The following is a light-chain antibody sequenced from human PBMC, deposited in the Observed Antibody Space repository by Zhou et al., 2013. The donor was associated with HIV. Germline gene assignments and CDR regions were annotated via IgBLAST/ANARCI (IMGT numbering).Light chain of an antibody. J-gene: IGKJ5*01. Sequence: EIVLTQSPGSLSLSPGERATLSCRASQSVSSNLAWYQQKPGQAPRLLIYDASNRATGIPARFSGSGSGTDFTLTISGLEPEDFAVYYCQQRSQSITFGQGTRLEIK. V-gene: IGKV3-11*01. CDR3: QQRSQSIT. CDR1: QSVSSN. CDR2: DAS.